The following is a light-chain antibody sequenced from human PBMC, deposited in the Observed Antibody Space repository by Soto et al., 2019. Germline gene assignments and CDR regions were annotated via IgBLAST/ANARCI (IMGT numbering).Light chain of an antibody. CDR3: QQRNIWPPVT. V-gene: IGKV3-15*01. J-gene: IGKJ5*01. CDR2: GAS. Sequence: EIVMTQSPATLSVSPGEKAILFCRASQSVSSNLAWYQQKPGQAPRLLIYGASTRATGIPARFSGSGSGTDFTLTISSLEPEDSAVYYCQQRNIWPPVTFGQGTRLEI. CDR1: QSVSSN.